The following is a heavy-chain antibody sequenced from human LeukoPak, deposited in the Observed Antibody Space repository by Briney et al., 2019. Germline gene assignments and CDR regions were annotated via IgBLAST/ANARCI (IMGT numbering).Heavy chain of an antibody. CDR1: GFTLSSYG. CDR3: ARDLYGAAAAGDY. CDR2: MSYDGSNK. Sequence: GGSLRLSCVASGFTLSSYGMHWVRQAPGKGLEWVAVMSYDGSNKYYADSVKGRFTISRDISKNTLYLQMNSLRLEDTAVYYCARDLYGAAAAGDYWGQGTLVTVSS. J-gene: IGHJ4*02. V-gene: IGHV3-30*19. D-gene: IGHD6-13*01.